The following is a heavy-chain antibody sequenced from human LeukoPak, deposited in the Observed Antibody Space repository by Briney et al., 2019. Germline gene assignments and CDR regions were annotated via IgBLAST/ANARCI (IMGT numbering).Heavy chain of an antibody. CDR2: VNPNSGGT. D-gene: IGHD5-18*01. V-gene: IGHV1-2*02. Sequence: GASVKVSCKASGYTFTDYYMHWVRQAPGQGLEWMGWVNPNSGGTNYAQKFQGRVTMTRDTSISTGYMELSRLRSDDTATYYSATVRGYLYGFGYWGQGTLVTVSS. CDR1: GYTFTDYY. J-gene: IGHJ4*02. CDR3: ATVRGYLYGFGY.